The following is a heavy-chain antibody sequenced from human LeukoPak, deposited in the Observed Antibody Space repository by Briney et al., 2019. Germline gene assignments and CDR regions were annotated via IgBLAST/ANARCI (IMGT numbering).Heavy chain of an antibody. J-gene: IGHJ6*02. CDR3: ARDGTGDRYYGMDV. V-gene: IGHV4-59*01. Sequence: PSETLSLTCTVSGGSISSYYWSWIRQPPGKGLEWIGYIYYSGSTNYNPSLKSRVTISVDTSKNQFSLKLSSVTAADTAVYYCARDGTGDRYYGMDVWGQGTTVTVSS. D-gene: IGHD7-27*01. CDR1: GGSISSYY. CDR2: IYYSGST.